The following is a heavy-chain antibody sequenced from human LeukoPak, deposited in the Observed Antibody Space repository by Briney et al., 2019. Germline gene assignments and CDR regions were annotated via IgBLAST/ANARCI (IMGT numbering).Heavy chain of an antibody. D-gene: IGHD3-10*01. CDR1: GGSISSSSYY. CDR2: IYHSGST. Sequence: SETLSLTCTVSGGSISSSSYYWGWIRQPPGKGLEWIGSIYHSGSTYYNPSLKSRVTISVDTSKNQFSLKLSSVTAADTAVYYCARVPYYGSGNTFDYWGQGTLVTVSS. V-gene: IGHV4-39*07. J-gene: IGHJ4*02. CDR3: ARVPYYGSGNTFDY.